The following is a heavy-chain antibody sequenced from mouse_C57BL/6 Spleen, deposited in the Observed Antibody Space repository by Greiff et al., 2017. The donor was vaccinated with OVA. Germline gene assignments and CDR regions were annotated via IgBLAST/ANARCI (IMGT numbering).Heavy chain of an antibody. D-gene: IGHD2-12*01. J-gene: IGHJ4*01. CDR3: ARDEGKGYSLYYAMDY. Sequence: QVQLQQSGAELVKPGASVKLSCKASGYTFTEYTIHWVKQRSGQGLEWIGWFYPGSGSIKYNEKFKGKATLTADKSSSTVYMELSRLTSEDSAVYFCARDEGKGYSLYYAMDYWGQGTSVTVAS. V-gene: IGHV1-62-2*01. CDR1: GYTFTEYT. CDR2: FYPGSGSI.